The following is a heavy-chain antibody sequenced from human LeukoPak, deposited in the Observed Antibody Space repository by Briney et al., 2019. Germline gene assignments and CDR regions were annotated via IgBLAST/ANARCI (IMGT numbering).Heavy chain of an antibody. Sequence: PGGSLRLSCAASGFTFSSYGMHWVRQAPGKGLEWVAFIRYDGSNKYYADSVKGRLTISRDNSKNTLYLQMNSLRAEDTAVYYCAKIPRMLTDYWGQGTLVTVSS. CDR1: GFTFSSYG. J-gene: IGHJ4*02. V-gene: IGHV3-30*02. CDR3: AKIPRMLTDY. CDR2: IRYDGSNK. D-gene: IGHD2-8*01.